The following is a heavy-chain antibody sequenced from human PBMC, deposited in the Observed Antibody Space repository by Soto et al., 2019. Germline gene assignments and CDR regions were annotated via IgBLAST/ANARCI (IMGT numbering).Heavy chain of an antibody. CDR2: IYYSGSA. J-gene: IGHJ5*02. CDR1: GGSISSYY. Sequence: PSETLSLTCTVSGGSISSYYGSWIRQPPGKGLEWIGYIYYSGSANYNPSLKSRVTISVDTSKNQFSLKLSSVTAADTAVYYCARDSPASYSSSWPREEGNWFDPWSQGTLVTVSS. CDR3: ARDSPASYSSSWPREEGNWFDP. D-gene: IGHD6-13*01. V-gene: IGHV4-59*01.